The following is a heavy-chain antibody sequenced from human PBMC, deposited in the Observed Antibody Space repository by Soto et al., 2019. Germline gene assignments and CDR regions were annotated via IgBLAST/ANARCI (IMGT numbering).Heavy chain of an antibody. CDR1: GGTFSSYT. D-gene: IGHD6-6*01. Sequence: ASVKVSCKASGGTFSSYTISWVRQAPGQGLEWMGRIIPILGIANYAQKFQGRVTITADKSTSTAYMELSSLRSEDTAVYYCARKYKESSSSEDYYYMDVWGKGTTVTVSS. CDR2: IIPILGIA. CDR3: ARKYKESSSSEDYYYMDV. V-gene: IGHV1-69*02. J-gene: IGHJ6*03.